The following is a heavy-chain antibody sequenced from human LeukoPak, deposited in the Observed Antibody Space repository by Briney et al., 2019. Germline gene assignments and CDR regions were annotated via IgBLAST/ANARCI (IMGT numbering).Heavy chain of an antibody. CDR1: GYTFTSYD. CDR3: AIGRNWGDLARAINYYYYYMDV. J-gene: IGHJ6*03. Sequence: GASVKVSCKASGYTFTSYDINWVRQATGQGLEWMGWMNPNSGNTGYAQKFQGRVTITRNTSISTAYMELSSLRSEDTAVYYCAIGRNWGDLARAINYYYYYMDVWGKGTTVTVSS. CDR2: MNPNSGNT. V-gene: IGHV1-8*03. D-gene: IGHD3-16*01.